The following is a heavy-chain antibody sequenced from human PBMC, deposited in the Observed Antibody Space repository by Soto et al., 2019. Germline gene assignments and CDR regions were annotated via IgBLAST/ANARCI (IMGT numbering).Heavy chain of an antibody. J-gene: IGHJ6*03. V-gene: IGHV4-59*08. CDR3: ARQTYYDFWSGYLIPQNPCYYYMDV. CDR1: GGSISSYY. CDR2: IYYSGST. D-gene: IGHD3-3*01. Sequence: SETLSLTCTVSGGSISSYYWSWIRQPPGKGLEWIGYIYYSGSTNYNPSLKSRVTISVDTSKNQFSLKLSSVTAADTAVYYCARQTYYDFWSGYLIPQNPCYYYMDVWGKGTTVTVSS.